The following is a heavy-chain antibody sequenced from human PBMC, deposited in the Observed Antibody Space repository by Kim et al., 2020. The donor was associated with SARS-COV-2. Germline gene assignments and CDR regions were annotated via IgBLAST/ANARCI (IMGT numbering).Heavy chain of an antibody. V-gene: IGHV3-23*01. Sequence: GGSLRLSCAASGFHFSNYVMNWVRQAPGKGLEWVSGISGDGERAYKANSVRGRFTSSRDNSKNILYLEMTGLRGEDTAVYFCARGVSTQRSSWYFDYWGQGSLVTVSS. J-gene: IGHJ4*02. D-gene: IGHD2-15*01. CDR1: GFHFSNYV. CDR2: ISGDGERA. CDR3: ARGVSTQRSSWYFDY.